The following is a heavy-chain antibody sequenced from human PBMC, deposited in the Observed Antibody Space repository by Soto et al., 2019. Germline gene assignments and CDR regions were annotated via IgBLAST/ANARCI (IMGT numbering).Heavy chain of an antibody. D-gene: IGHD6-13*01. CDR1: GYSFTSHY. CDR3: ARDGSVLAAAGTEIDY. J-gene: IGHJ4*01. Sequence: ASGKVSCKAIGYSFTSHYMHWVRQAPGQGLEWMGTIYPGGVNIGYAQKFKGRVTMTKDTSTSTVYMELNSLTSEDTAVYYCARDGSVLAAAGTEIDYWG. V-gene: IGHV1-46*01. CDR2: IYPGGVNI.